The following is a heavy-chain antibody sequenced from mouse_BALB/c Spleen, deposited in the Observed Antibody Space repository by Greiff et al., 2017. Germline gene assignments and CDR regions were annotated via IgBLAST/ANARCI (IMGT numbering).Heavy chain of an antibody. J-gene: IGHJ3*01. CDR1: GFTFSDYY. CDR3: ARDYGNYPSWFAY. D-gene: IGHD2-1*01. CDR2: ISDGGSYT. Sequence: EVKLVESGGGLVKPGGSLKLSCAASGFTFSDYYMYWVRQTPEKRLEWVATISDGGSYTYYPDSVKGRFTISRDNAKNNLYLQMSSLKSEDTAMYYCARDYGNYPSWFAYWGQGTLVTVSA. V-gene: IGHV5-4*02.